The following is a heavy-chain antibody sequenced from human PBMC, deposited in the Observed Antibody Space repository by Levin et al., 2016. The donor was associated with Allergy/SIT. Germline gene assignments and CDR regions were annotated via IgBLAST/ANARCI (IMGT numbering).Heavy chain of an antibody. CDR3: ARGGYYIWFDP. Sequence: GSLRLSCNVSGGSVSSGSHYWSWVRQPPGKGLEWIGYIYFTGSTDYNPSLKGRVTISMDTSKNQFSLKMNSITAADTAVYYCARGGYYIWFDPWGQGTLVTVSS. D-gene: IGHD3-22*01. V-gene: IGHV4-61*01. CDR2: IYFTGST. CDR1: GGSVSSGSHY. J-gene: IGHJ5*02.